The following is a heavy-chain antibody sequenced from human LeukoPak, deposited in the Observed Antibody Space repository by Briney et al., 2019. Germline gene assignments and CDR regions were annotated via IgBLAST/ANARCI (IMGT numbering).Heavy chain of an antibody. V-gene: IGHV3-30*03. Sequence: GRSLRLSCAASGFTFSSSGMHWVRQAPGKGLEWVAVISYDGSNKYYADSVKGRFTISRDISKNTLYLQMNSLRAEDTAVYYCGSSDASAYYQSIDYWGQGTLVTVSS. CDR1: GFTFSSSG. CDR3: GSSDASAYYQSIDY. D-gene: IGHD1-26*01. J-gene: IGHJ4*02. CDR2: ISYDGSNK.